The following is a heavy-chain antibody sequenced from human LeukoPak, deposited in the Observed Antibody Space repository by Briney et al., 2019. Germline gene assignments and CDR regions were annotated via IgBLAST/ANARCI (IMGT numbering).Heavy chain of an antibody. CDR1: GFTCSDYA. V-gene: IGHV3-30-3*01. CDR3: ARDYWWNYDY. J-gene: IGHJ4*02. Sequence: PGGSLRLSCAASGFTCSDYAKHWVRQAPGKGLEWVAVISKDGSDKYYPGSVRGRFTISRDNSKNTIYLQMDSLRAEDTAIYYCARDYWWNYDYWGQGTLVTVSS. CDR2: ISKDGSDK. D-gene: IGHD1-7*01.